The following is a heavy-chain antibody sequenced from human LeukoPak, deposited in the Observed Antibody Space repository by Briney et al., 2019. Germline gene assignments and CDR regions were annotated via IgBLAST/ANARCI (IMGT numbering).Heavy chain of an antibody. D-gene: IGHD3-10*01. CDR2: IYYSGST. V-gene: IGHV4-59*01. CDR3: ARGLTYYYGSGSSPILYYYCYGMDV. J-gene: IGHJ6*02. CDR1: GGSISSYY. Sequence: PSETLSLTCAVSGGSISSYYWSWIRQPPGKGLEWIGYIYYSGSTNYNPSLKSRVTISVDTSKNQFSLKLSSVTAADTAVYYCARGLTYYYGSGSSPILYYYCYGMDVWGQGTTVTVSS.